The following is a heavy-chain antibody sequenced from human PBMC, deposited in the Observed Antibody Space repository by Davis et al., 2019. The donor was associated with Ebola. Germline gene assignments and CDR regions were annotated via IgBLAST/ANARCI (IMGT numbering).Heavy chain of an antibody. CDR3: TRDISC. Sequence: GESLKISCAASGFTFSSYSMNWVRQAPGKGLEWVGFIRSKAYGGTTEYAASVKGRFTISRDDSKSIAYLQMNSLKTEDTAVYYCTRDISCWGQGTLVTVSS. D-gene: IGHD3-9*01. J-gene: IGHJ4*02. V-gene: IGHV3-49*04. CDR1: GFTFSSYS. CDR2: IRSKAYGGTT.